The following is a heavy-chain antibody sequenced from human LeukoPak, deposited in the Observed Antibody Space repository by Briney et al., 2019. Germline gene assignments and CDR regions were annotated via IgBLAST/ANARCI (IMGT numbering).Heavy chain of an antibody. CDR3: AIRYGSGEKYYYYYMDV. D-gene: IGHD3-10*01. CDR2: MNPNSGNT. CDR1: GYTFTSYD. V-gene: IGHV1-8*01. Sequence: EASVKVSCKASGYTFTSYDINWVRQATGQGLEWMGWMNPNSGNTGYAQKFQGRVTMTRNNSISTAYMELSSLRSEDTAVYYCAIRYGSGEKYYYYYMDVWGKGTTVTVSS. J-gene: IGHJ6*03.